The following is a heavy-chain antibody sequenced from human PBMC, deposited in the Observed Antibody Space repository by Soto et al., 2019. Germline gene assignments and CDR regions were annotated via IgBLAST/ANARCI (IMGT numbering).Heavy chain of an antibody. CDR3: ARHPVVHSGSSSLYFDC. D-gene: IGHD6-6*01. V-gene: IGHV4-59*08. CDR1: GGSISSYY. CDR2: IFYSGST. Sequence: QVQLQESGPGLVKPSETLSLTCTVSGGSISSYYWSWIRQPPGKGLEWIGYIFYSGSTNYNPSLKSRVTIPVDTSKNQLSLKLRSVTAADTAVYYCARHPVVHSGSSSLYFDCWGQGTLVTVSS. J-gene: IGHJ4*02.